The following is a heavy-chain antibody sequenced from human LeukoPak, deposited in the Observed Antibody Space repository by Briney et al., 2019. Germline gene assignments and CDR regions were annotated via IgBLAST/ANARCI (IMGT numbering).Heavy chain of an antibody. CDR3: ARRGYSPYDAFDI. CDR1: GGSISSSSYY. Sequence: PSETLSLTCTVSGGSISSSSYYWGWIRRPPGKGLEWIGSIYYSGSTYYNPSLKSRVTISVDTSKNQFSLKLSSVTAADTAVYYCARRGYSPYDAFDIWGQGTMVTVSS. V-gene: IGHV4-39*01. D-gene: IGHD5-18*01. J-gene: IGHJ3*02. CDR2: IYYSGST.